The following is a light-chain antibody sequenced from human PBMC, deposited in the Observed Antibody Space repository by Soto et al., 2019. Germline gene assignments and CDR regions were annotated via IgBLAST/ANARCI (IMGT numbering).Light chain of an antibody. CDR3: SSFTSSDTYV. CDR1: SSDVGAYRF. J-gene: IGLJ1*01. V-gene: IGLV2-14*03. Sequence: QSALTQPASVSGSPGQSIAISCTGTSSDVGAYRFVSWYQQHPGRAPKLMIYDVRNRPSGVSDRFSGSTSGNTASLTISGLQAEDEADYYCSSFTSSDTYVFGTGTKLTVL. CDR2: DVR.